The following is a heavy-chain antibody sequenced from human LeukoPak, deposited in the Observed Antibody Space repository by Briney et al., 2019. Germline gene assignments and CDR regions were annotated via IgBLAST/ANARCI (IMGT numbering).Heavy chain of an antibody. D-gene: IGHD3-9*01. Sequence: ASVKVSCKTSGYAFTGYYIHWVRQAPGQGLEWMGWINPNSGGTNYAQNFQGRVTVTRDTSITTAYMELTSDDTAVYYCAREGNRYFDWLSPGGHYYYYMDVWGKGTTVTISS. CDR2: INPNSGGT. CDR3: AREGNRYFDWLSPGGHYYYYMDV. J-gene: IGHJ6*03. V-gene: IGHV1-2*02. CDR1: GYAFTGYY.